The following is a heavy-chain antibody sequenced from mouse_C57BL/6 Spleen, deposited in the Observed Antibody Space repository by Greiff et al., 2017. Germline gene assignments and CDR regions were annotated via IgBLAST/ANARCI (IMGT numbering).Heavy chain of an antibody. Sequence: EVQLQESGPGLVKPSQSLSLTCSVTGYSITSGYYWNWIRQFPGNKLEWMGYISYDGSNNYNPSLKNRISITRDKSKEQFFLELKSVTTEDTATYYCAREEGYDGYWYFDVWGTGTTVTVSS. D-gene: IGHD2-3*01. CDR2: ISYDGSN. J-gene: IGHJ1*03. CDR3: AREEGYDGYWYFDV. V-gene: IGHV3-6*01. CDR1: GYSITSGYY.